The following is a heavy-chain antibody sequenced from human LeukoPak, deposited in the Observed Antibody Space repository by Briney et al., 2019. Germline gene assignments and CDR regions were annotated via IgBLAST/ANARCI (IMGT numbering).Heavy chain of an antibody. J-gene: IGHJ4*02. D-gene: IGHD5-12*01. V-gene: IGHV4-39*07. Sequence: SETLSLTCTVSGGSINSGDYYWVWIRQPPGKGLEWIGSIYYSGSTSYNPSLKNRVTMTVDTSKSQFSLKLSSVTAADTAVYYCARALRDSYYDSCFFDYWGQGTLVTVSS. CDR3: ARALRDSYYDSCFFDY. CDR1: GGSINSGDYY. CDR2: IYYSGST.